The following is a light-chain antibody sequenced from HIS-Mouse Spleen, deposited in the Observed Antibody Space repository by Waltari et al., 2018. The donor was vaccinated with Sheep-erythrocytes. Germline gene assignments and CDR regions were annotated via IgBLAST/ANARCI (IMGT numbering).Light chain of an antibody. V-gene: IGLV2-11*01. J-gene: IGLJ2*01. CDR3: CSYAGSYTVV. CDR2: DVS. Sequence: QSALTQPRSVSGSPGQSVTISCTGTSSDVGGYTSVPWYQQHPGKAPKLMIYDVSKRPSGVPDRFSGSKSGNTASLTISGLQAEDEADYYCCSYAGSYTVVFGGGTKLTVL. CDR1: SSDVGGYTS.